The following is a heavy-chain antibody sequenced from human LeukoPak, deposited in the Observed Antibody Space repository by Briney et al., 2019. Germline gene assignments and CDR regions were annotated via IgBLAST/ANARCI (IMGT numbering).Heavy chain of an antibody. D-gene: IGHD6-19*01. CDR3: ARVSIAVAGISDY. J-gene: IGHJ4*02. CDR1: GFTFSSYS. CDR2: ISSSSSYI. Sequence: GRSLRLSCAASGFTFSSYSMNWVRQAPGKGLEWVSSISSSSSYIYYADSVKGRFTISRDNAKNSLYLQMNSLRAEDTAVYYCARVSIAVAGISDYWGQGTLVTVSS. V-gene: IGHV3-21*01.